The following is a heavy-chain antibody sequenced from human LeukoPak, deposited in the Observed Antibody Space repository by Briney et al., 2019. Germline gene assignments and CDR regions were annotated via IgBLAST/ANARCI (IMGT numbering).Heavy chain of an antibody. CDR1: GFTFDDYA. CDR2: ISWNSGTI. CDR3: AKRSAAGTVGYFDY. Sequence: GGSLRLSCAASGFTFDDYAMHWVRQAPGKGLEWVSGISWNSGTIYYADSAKGRFTISRDDAKNSLYLQMNSLRPEDTALYYCAKRSAAGTVGYFDYWGQGTLVTVSS. J-gene: IGHJ4*02. V-gene: IGHV3-9*01. D-gene: IGHD6-13*01.